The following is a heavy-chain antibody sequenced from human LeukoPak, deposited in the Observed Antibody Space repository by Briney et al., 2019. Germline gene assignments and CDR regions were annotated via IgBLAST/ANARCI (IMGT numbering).Heavy chain of an antibody. CDR3: ARDKSVGATPLDY. V-gene: IGHV3-7*05. Sequence: GGSLILSCAASGFTFSRYWMSWVGKAPGKGLERVANIKQDGSEKYYIDSVKGRFTISRDNAKNSVYLQMNSLRVEDTAVYYCARDKSVGATPLDYWGQGILVTVSS. D-gene: IGHD1-26*01. CDR1: GFTFSRYW. J-gene: IGHJ4*02. CDR2: IKQDGSEK.